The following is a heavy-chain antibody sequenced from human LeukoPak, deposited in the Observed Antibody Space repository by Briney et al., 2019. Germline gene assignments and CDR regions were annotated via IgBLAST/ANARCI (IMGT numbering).Heavy chain of an antibody. D-gene: IGHD3-10*01. CDR3: AKDRGVAQGSGILDY. V-gene: IGHV3-23*01. Sequence: GGSLRLSCAASGFTFSSYAMSWVRQAPGKGLEWVSAISGSGGSTYYADSVKGRFTISRDNSKNTLYLQMNSLRAEDTAVYYCAKDRGVAQGSGILDYWGQGTLVTVSS. CDR1: GFTFSSYA. CDR2: ISGSGGST. J-gene: IGHJ4*02.